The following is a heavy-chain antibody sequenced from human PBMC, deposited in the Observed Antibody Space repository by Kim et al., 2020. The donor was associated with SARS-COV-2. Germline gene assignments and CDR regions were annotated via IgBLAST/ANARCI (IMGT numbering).Heavy chain of an antibody. CDR3: ASGDSGWYGEGRFDY. Sequence: SETLSLTCTVSGGSISSYYWSWIRQPPGKGLEWIGYIYYSGSTNYNPSLKSRVTISVDTSKNQFSLKLSSVTAADTAVYYCASGDSGWYGEGRFDYWGQG. D-gene: IGHD6-19*01. CDR2: IYYSGST. J-gene: IGHJ4*02. CDR1: GGSISSYY. V-gene: IGHV4-59*08.